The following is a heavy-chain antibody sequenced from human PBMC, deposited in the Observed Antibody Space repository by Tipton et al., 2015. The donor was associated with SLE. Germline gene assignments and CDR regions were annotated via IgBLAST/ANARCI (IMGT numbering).Heavy chain of an antibody. CDR2: INHSGRT. V-gene: IGHV4-34*01. Sequence: TLSLTCSVYGGSFTTYYWNWIRQPPGKGLEWIGDINHSGRTNYNPSLMSRATISVDTSKTQLSLKLSSVTAADTAIYYCARREVLGSWGQGTLVTVSS. J-gene: IGHJ4*02. CDR3: ARREVLGS. CDR1: GGSFTTYY.